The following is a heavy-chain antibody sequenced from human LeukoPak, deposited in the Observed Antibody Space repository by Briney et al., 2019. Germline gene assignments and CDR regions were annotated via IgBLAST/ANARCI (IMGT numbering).Heavy chain of an antibody. J-gene: IGHJ4*02. D-gene: IGHD1-26*01. V-gene: IGHV3-21*01. CDR2: ISSSSSYI. Sequence: GGSLRLSCAASGFTFSSYSMNWVRQAPGKGLEWVSSISSSSSYIYYADSVKGRFTISRDNAKNSLYLQMNSLRAEDTAVYYCARGNDVGGLYYFDYWGQGTLVAVPS. CDR3: ARGNDVGGLYYFDY. CDR1: GFTFSSYS.